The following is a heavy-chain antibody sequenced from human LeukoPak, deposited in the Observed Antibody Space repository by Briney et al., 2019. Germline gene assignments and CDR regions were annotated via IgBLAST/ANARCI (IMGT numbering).Heavy chain of an antibody. V-gene: IGHV3-11*01. CDR1: GFTFSDYY. Sequence: PGGSLRLSCAASGFTFSDYYMSWIRQAPGKGLEWVSYISSSGSTIYYADSVKGRFTISRDNAKNSLYLQMNSLRAEDTAVYYCAKDQSWGSRAFDIWGQGTMVTVSS. J-gene: IGHJ3*02. CDR2: ISSSGSTI. D-gene: IGHD7-27*01. CDR3: AKDQSWGSRAFDI.